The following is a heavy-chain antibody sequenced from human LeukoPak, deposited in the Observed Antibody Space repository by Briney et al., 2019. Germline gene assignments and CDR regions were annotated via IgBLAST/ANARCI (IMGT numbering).Heavy chain of an antibody. Sequence: PSETLSLTCTVSGGSISSSSYYWGWIRQPPGKGLEWIGSIYYSGSTYYNPSLKSRVTTSVDTSKNQFSLKLSSVTAADTAVYYCARRNMITFGGVNHAGWFDPWGQGTLVTVSS. D-gene: IGHD3-16*01. CDR1: GGSISSSSYY. V-gene: IGHV4-39*01. CDR2: IYYSGST. CDR3: ARRNMITFGGVNHAGWFDP. J-gene: IGHJ5*02.